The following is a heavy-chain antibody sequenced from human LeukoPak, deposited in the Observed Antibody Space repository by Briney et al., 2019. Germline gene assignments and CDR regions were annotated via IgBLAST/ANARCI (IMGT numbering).Heavy chain of an antibody. Sequence: SETLSLTCAVFGGSFSDFYWSWIRQTPGKGLEWIGVVDHTGGTKYNSSLKSRVTISVDTSKNQFSLKLSSLTAADTAVYYCARGKYYCSGDSCSPPFDYWGRGALVTVSS. CDR3: ARGKYYCSGDSCSPPFDY. V-gene: IGHV4-34*01. J-gene: IGHJ4*02. CDR1: GGSFSDFY. D-gene: IGHD2-15*01. CDR2: VDHTGGT.